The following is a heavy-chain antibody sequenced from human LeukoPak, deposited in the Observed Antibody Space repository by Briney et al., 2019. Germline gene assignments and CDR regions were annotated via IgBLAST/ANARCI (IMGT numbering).Heavy chain of an antibody. Sequence: KPSETLSLTCTVSGGSISSYYWSWIRQPPGKGLEWIGYIYYSGSTNYNPSLKSRVTISVDTSKNQFSLKLSSVTAADTAVYYCATQTRYCSSTSCLNWFDPWGQGTLVTVSS. V-gene: IGHV4-59*01. CDR3: ATQTRYCSSTSCLNWFDP. CDR1: GGSISSYY. CDR2: IYYSGST. J-gene: IGHJ5*02. D-gene: IGHD2-2*01.